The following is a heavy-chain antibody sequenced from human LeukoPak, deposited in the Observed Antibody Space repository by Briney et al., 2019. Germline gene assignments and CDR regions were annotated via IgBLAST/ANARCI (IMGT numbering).Heavy chain of an antibody. CDR3: AREITMVRGAVMGSHAFDI. V-gene: IGHV1-46*03. D-gene: IGHD3-10*01. CDR2: INPSGGST. CDR1: GYTFTSYY. Sequence: ASVKVSCKASGYTFTSYYMHWVRQAPGQGLEWMGIINPSGGSTSCAQKFQGRVTMTRDTSTSTVYMELSSLRSEDTAVYYCAREITMVRGAVMGSHAFDIWGQGTMVTVSS. J-gene: IGHJ3*02.